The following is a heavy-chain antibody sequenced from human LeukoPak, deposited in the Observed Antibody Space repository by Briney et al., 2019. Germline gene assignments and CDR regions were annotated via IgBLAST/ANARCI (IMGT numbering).Heavy chain of an antibody. J-gene: IGHJ4*02. V-gene: IGHV3-48*03. D-gene: IGHD3-16*01. CDR1: GFTFSSYE. CDR2: ISSSGSTI. CDR3: AKDSRRWRYNYGAFDY. Sequence: PGGSLRLSCAASGFTFSSYEMNWVRQAPGKGLEWVSYISSSGSTIYYADSVKGRFTISRDNAKNSLYLQMDSLRAEDTALYYCAKDSRRWRYNYGAFDYWGQGTLVTVSS.